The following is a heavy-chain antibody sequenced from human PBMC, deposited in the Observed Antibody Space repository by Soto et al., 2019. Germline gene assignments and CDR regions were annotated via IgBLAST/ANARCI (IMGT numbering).Heavy chain of an antibody. D-gene: IGHD6-13*01. CDR3: ARASAGALYDF. CDR1: GYIFTNYG. J-gene: IGHJ4*02. V-gene: IGHV1-18*01. Sequence: QVQLVQSGAGVRMPGASVNVSCKTSGYIFTNYGVAWVRHAPGQGLELVAWISGYNGYPKHSQKFQGRVTVTTDTTTRTGYMELRNLSSDDTAVYYCARASAGALYDFWCQGTRVTVSS. CDR2: ISGYNGYP.